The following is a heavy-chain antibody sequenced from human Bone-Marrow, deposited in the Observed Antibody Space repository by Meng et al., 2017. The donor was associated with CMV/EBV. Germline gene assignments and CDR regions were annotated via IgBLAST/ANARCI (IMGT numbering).Heavy chain of an antibody. CDR3: ARDRGIGSGWTVFDY. J-gene: IGHJ4*02. CDR1: GDSVSSNNTA. V-gene: IGHV6-1*01. Sequence: SCAISGDSVSSNNTAWNWIRQSPSRGLEWLGRTYYRSKWYNDYAVSVKSRITINPDTSKNQFSLQLNSVTPEDTAVYYCARDRGIGSGWTVFDYWGQGTLVTVYS. CDR2: TYYRSKWYN. D-gene: IGHD6-19*01.